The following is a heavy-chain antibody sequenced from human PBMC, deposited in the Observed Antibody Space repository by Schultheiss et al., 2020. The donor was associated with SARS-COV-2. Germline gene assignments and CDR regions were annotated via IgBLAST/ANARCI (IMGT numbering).Heavy chain of an antibody. CDR2: VNPNSGAT. CDR3: ARDERTEGGVSYYGMDV. CDR1: GYSFIDYY. Sequence: ASVKVSCKASGYSFIDYYIHWVRQAPGQGLEWMGCVNPNSGATNYAQTFQGRVTMTRDTSNNTAYMELTGLRSDDTAVYYCARDERTEGGVSYYGMDVWGQGTTVTVSS. J-gene: IGHJ6*02. D-gene: IGHD2-15*01. V-gene: IGHV1-2*02.